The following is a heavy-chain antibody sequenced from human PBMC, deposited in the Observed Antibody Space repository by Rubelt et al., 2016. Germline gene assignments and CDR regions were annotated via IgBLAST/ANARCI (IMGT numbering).Heavy chain of an antibody. V-gene: IGHV1-18*01. D-gene: IGHD3-10*01. J-gene: IGHJ4*02. CDR3: ARDPLPVRGVIMTPTH. Sequence: QVQLVQSGAEVKKPGASVKVSCKASGYTFTSYGISWVRQAPGQGLEWMGWISAYNGNTNNAQKRQGRVTMTTETCTSTAYMELRSLRSDDTAVYYCARDPLPVRGVIMTPTHWGQGTLVTVSS. CDR1: GYTFTSYG. CDR2: ISAYNGNT.